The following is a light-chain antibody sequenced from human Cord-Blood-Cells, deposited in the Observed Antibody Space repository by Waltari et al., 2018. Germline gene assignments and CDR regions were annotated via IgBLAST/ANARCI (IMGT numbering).Light chain of an antibody. J-gene: IGLJ1*01. CDR3: CSYAGSSTYV. V-gene: IGLV2-23*02. Sequence: QSALTQPASVSGSPGQSITISCTGTSSYVGSYNLVPWYQQHPGKAPKLMSYEVSKRPSGFSNRLSGSKSGTTASLTIAGLQAEDEADYYCCSYAGSSTYVFGTGTKVTVL. CDR1: SSYVGSYNL. CDR2: EVS.